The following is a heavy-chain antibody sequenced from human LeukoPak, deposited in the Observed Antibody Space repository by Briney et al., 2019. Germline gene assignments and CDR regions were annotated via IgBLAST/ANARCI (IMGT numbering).Heavy chain of an antibody. J-gene: IGHJ5*02. CDR3: AKVATGP. Sequence: KGLEWVSSVSKTGGTTYYADSVKGRFTISRDNSRNTVSPQMNSLRAEDTAIYYCAKVATGPWGQGTLVTVSS. D-gene: IGHD5-12*01. V-gene: IGHV3-23*01. CDR2: VSKTGGTT.